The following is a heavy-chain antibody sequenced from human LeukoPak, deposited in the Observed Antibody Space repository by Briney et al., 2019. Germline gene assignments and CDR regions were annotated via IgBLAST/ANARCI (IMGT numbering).Heavy chain of an antibody. D-gene: IGHD2-2*02. CDR2: ISYTGNT. J-gene: IGHJ6*02. Sequence: SETLSLTCTVSGGSISSYYWSWIRQPPGKGLEWIGYISYTGNTNHNPSLKSRVTISVDTSKNQFSLKLSSVTAVDTAVYYCARHYLGYCSSTSCYTDYYYYGMDVWGQGTTVTVSS. V-gene: IGHV4-59*08. CDR1: GGSISSYY. CDR3: ARHYLGYCSSTSCYTDYYYYGMDV.